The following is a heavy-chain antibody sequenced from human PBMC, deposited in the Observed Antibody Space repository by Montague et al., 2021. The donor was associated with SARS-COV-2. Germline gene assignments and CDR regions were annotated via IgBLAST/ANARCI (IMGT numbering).Heavy chain of an antibody. D-gene: IGHD1-1*01. CDR1: GDSISTCY. CDR3: VRADRRYPDTPHRYYCKGMDL. Sequence: SETLPLTCTVSGDSISTCYWAWIRQPPGKGLEWIGYVYYSGRSSYNPSLKSRVTISVDTSKNQVSLNLRSVTAADTAVYFCVRADRRYPDTPHRYYCKGMDLWGQGTTVTVSS. CDR2: VYYSGRS. V-gene: IGHV4-59*01. J-gene: IGHJ6*02.